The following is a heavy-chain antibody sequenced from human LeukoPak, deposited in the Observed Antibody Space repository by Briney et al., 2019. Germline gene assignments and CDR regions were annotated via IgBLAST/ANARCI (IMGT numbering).Heavy chain of an antibody. CDR3: WGVALIAAVG. CDR2: IGIWNSPI. D-gene: IGHD2-21*01. J-gene: IGHJ3*01. Sequence: GGSLRLSCAASEFTFTRHSMNWVRQAPGKGLEWVSFIGIWNSPIYYGDSVRGRFTISRDNAKNSVFLQMNSLRVEDTAVYYCWGVALIAAVGWGPGTMVTVSS. V-gene: IGHV3-48*01. CDR1: EFTFTRHS.